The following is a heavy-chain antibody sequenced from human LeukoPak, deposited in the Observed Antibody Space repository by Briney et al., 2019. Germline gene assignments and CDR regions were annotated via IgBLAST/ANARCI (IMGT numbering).Heavy chain of an antibody. CDR1: GGTFSSYA. CDR3: ARGDYYDRTATLYYYYYYMDV. J-gene: IGHJ6*03. Sequence: SVKVSCKASGGTFSSYAMSWVRQAPGQGLEWMGGIIPIFGTANYAQKFQGRVTITTDESTSTAYMELSSLRSEDTAVYYCARGDYYDRTATLYYYYYYMDVWGKGTTVTVSS. D-gene: IGHD3-22*01. CDR2: IIPIFGTA. V-gene: IGHV1-69*05.